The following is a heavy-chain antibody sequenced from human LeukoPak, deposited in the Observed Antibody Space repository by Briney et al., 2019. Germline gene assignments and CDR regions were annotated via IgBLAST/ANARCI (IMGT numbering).Heavy chain of an antibody. V-gene: IGHV3-64*01. Sequence: GGSLRLSCAASGFTFSSYAMHWVRQAPGKGLEYVSAISSNGGSTYYANSVKGRFTISRDNSKNTLYLQMGSLRAEDMAVYYCARVGGGYYYYYMDVWGEGTTVTVSS. J-gene: IGHJ6*03. D-gene: IGHD3-16*01. CDR1: GFTFSSYA. CDR2: ISSNGGST. CDR3: ARVGGGYYYYYMDV.